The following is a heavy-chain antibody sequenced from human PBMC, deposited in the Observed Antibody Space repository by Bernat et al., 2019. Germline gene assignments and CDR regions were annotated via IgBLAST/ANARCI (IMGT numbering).Heavy chain of an antibody. J-gene: IGHJ4*02. CDR1: GFTFSSYG. D-gene: IGHD3-10*01. Sequence: QVQLVESGGGVVQPVRSLRLSCAASGFTFSSYGMHWFRQAPANGLEWVAVIWYDGSNKYYAYSVKGRFTISRDNSKNTLYLQMNSLRAEDTAVYYCAREREGLWFGTFDYWGQGTLVTVSS. V-gene: IGHV3-33*01. CDR3: AREREGLWFGTFDY. CDR2: IWYDGSNK.